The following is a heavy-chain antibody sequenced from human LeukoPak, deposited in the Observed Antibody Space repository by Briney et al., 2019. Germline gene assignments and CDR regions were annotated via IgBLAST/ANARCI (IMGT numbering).Heavy chain of an antibody. CDR3: ARGTLTPTYYYGSGSL. J-gene: IGHJ4*02. CDR1: GYTFTSYD. D-gene: IGHD3-10*01. Sequence: VASVKVSCKASGYTFTSYDINWVRQATGQGLEWMGWMNPNSGNTGYAQKFQGRVTMTRNTYISTAYMELSSLRSEDTAVYYCARGTLTPTYYYGSGSLWGQGTLVTVSS. V-gene: IGHV1-8*01. CDR2: MNPNSGNT.